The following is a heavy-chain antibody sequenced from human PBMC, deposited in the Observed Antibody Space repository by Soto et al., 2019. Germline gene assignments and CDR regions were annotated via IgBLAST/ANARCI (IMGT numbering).Heavy chain of an antibody. CDR2: INAGNGNT. Sequence: DSVKLCFKTSGYPFTSYAFHLVRQAPGQRLEWMGWINAGNGNTKYSQKFQGRVTITRDTSASTAYMELSSLRSEDTAVYYCARDIEYGMDVWGQGTTVTAP. V-gene: IGHV1-3*01. CDR3: ARDIEYGMDV. J-gene: IGHJ6*02. CDR1: GYPFTSYA.